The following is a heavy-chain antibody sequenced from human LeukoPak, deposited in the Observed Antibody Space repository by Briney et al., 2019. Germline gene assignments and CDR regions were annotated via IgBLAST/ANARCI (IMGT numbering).Heavy chain of an antibody. Sequence: PGGSLRLSCAASGFTFSDYAMSWVRQAPGKGLEWVSAISGSGGSTYYADSVKGRFTISRDNSKNTLYLQMNSLRAEDMAVYYCAKVKEYCSGGSCYLNYYFDYWGQGTLVTVSS. CDR2: ISGSGGST. D-gene: IGHD2-15*01. J-gene: IGHJ4*02. CDR1: GFTFSDYA. V-gene: IGHV3-23*01. CDR3: AKVKEYCSGGSCYLNYYFDY.